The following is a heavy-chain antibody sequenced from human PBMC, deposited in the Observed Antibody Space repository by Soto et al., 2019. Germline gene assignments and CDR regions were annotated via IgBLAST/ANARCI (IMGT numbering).Heavy chain of an antibody. CDR2: MNPNSGNP. V-gene: IGHV1-8*01. CDR1: GYTFTSDD. J-gene: IGHJ4*02. D-gene: IGHD6-13*01. CDR3: ARDRSGSSWYDY. Sequence: QVQLVQSGAEVKKPGSSVKVSCKASGYTFTSDDIHWVRQATGQGLEWMGWMNPNSGNPGYAHKFQGRVTMTRNTSISTAYMELSSLRSEDTAVYYCARDRSGSSWYDYWGQGTLVTVSS.